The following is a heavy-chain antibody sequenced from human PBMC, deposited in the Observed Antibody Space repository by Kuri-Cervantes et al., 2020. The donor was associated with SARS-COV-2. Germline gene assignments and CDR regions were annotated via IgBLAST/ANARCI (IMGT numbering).Heavy chain of an antibody. J-gene: IGHJ6*02. CDR3: ARSIAAPYGDYYYYYGMDV. CDR2: LIPIFGTA. D-gene: IGHD6-6*01. Sequence: SVKVSCKASGGTFSSYAISWVRQAPGQGREWMGGLIPIFGTANYAQKFQGRVTITADESTSTAYMELSSLRSEDTAVYYCARSIAAPYGDYYYYYGMDVWGQGTTVTVSS. V-gene: IGHV1-69*13. CDR1: GGTFSSYA.